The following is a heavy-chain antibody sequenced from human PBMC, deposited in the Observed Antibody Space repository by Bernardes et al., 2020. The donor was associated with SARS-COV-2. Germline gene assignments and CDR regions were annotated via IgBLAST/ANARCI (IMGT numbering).Heavy chain of an antibody. CDR1: GGSISSSSYY. D-gene: IGHD3-22*01. J-gene: IGHJ4*02. Sequence: SEPLSLTCTVSGGSISSSSYYWGWLRQPPGKGLEWIGSIYYSGSTYYNPSLKSRVTISVDTSKNQFSLKLSSVTAADTAVYYCARQITMIVVVITRTPTFFDYWGQGTLVTVSS. V-gene: IGHV4-39*01. CDR2: IYYSGST. CDR3: ARQITMIVVVITRTPTFFDY.